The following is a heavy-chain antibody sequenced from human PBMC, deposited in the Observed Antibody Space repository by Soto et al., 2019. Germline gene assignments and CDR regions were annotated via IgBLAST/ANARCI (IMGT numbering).Heavy chain of an antibody. CDR2: IYYSGST. V-gene: IGHV4-39*01. D-gene: IGHD6-6*01. CDR1: GGSISRSSYS. J-gene: IGHJ4*02. CDR3: ATRQGGTFIIAVRSRADY. Sequence: PLETLSLTCTVSGGSISRSSYSWGWIRQPPGKGLEWIGTIYYSGSTYYNPSLKSRVTISVDTSKNQFSLKLSSVTAADTAVYYCATRQGGTFIIAVRSRADYWGQGTLVTVSS.